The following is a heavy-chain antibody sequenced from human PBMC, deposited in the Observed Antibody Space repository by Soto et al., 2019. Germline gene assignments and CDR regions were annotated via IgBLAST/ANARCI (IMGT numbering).Heavy chain of an antibody. CDR3: AKDFHTNMALMDV. CDR1: GFTLDDYA. D-gene: IGHD3-10*01. Sequence: EVQLVESGGDLVQPGGSLRLSCAASGFTLDDYAMHWVRQVPGKGLEWVSGINWDSDTIAYAASVRGRFTISRDNAKNSLYLQMNSLRPEDTALYYCAKDFHTNMALMDVWGKGTTVTVSS. V-gene: IGHV3-9*01. J-gene: IGHJ6*03. CDR2: INWDSDTI.